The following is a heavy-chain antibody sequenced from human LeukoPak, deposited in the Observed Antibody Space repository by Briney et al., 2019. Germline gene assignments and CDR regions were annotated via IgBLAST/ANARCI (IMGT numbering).Heavy chain of an antibody. Sequence: GGSLRLSCAASGFTFSSYAMSWVRQTPGKGLEWVSTISGSAGTTYYADSVKGRFTISRDNSKNTLYLQMNSLRAEDTAVYYCAKGQQWLVLKSAFDIWGQGTMVTVYS. CDR2: ISGSAGTT. CDR1: GFTFSSYA. CDR3: AKGQQWLVLKSAFDI. V-gene: IGHV3-23*01. J-gene: IGHJ3*02. D-gene: IGHD6-19*01.